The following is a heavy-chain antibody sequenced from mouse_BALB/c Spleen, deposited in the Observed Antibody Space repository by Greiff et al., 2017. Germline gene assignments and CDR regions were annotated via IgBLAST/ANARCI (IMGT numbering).Heavy chain of an antibody. V-gene: IGHV2-9*02. CDR2: IWAGGST. D-gene: IGHD1-1*01. CDR1: GFSLTSYG. J-gene: IGHJ4*01. CDR3: ARIYYYGSSHYAMDY. Sequence: QVQLKESGPGLVAPSQSLSITCTVSGFSLTSYGVHWVRQPPGKGLEWLGVIWAGGSTNYNSALMSRLSISKDNSKSQVFLKMNSLQTDDTAMYYCARIYYYGSSHYAMDYWGQGTSVTVSS.